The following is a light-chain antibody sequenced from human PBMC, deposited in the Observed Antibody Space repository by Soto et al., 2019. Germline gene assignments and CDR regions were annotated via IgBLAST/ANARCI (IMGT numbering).Light chain of an antibody. V-gene: IGKV3-15*01. CDR3: QQSTNWPPIT. J-gene: IGKJ5*01. CDR2: SAS. Sequence: VMTQSPATLSVSPGERDTRSRRASQSVGSSIAWYRQRPGQTPPLLIYSASTRATGIPARFSGSGSGTEFTLTISSLQSEDAAVYYCQQSTNWPPITFGQGTRLEIK. CDR1: QSVGSS.